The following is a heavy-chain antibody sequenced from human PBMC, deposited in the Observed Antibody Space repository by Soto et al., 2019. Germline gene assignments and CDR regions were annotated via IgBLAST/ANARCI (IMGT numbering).Heavy chain of an antibody. J-gene: IGHJ4*02. CDR2: VYHDGRNT. D-gene: IGHD6-19*01. CDR1: GFTFSDYA. V-gene: IGHV3-30*18. Sequence: VQLVESGGGVVQPGRSLRLSCAASGFTFSDYAMHWVRQAPGKGLEWVAVVYHDGRNTHYADSVKGRFTISRDRSKNTVSLEMTSLRAEATAVYYFAKGGPPWLVTSDFTYWGQGALVTVSS. CDR3: AKGGPPWLVTSDFTY.